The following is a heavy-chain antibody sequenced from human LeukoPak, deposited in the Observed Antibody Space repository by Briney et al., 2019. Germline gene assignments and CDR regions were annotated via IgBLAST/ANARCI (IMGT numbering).Heavy chain of an antibody. CDR2: IYSGGST. CDR3: ARITMVRGADYGMDV. CDR1: GFTVSSNY. Sequence: GGSLRLSCAASGFTVSSNYMSWVRQAPGKGLEWVSVIYSGGSTYYADSVKGRFTISRDNSKNTLYLQINSLRAEDTAVYYCARITMVRGADYGMDVWGQGTTVTVSS. V-gene: IGHV3-53*01. J-gene: IGHJ6*02. D-gene: IGHD3-10*01.